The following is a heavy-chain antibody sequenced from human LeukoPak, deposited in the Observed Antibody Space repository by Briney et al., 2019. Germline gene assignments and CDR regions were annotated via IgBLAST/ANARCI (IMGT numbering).Heavy chain of an antibody. J-gene: IGHJ4*02. CDR3: ARDGPVNDYGDYRYRYYFDY. Sequence: GGSLRLSCAASGFTFSSYSMTWVRQAPGKGLEWVSYISSSSSTIYYADSVKGRFTISRDNAKNSLYLQMNSLRAEDTAVYYCARDGPVNDYGDYRYRYYFDYWGQGTLVTVSS. V-gene: IGHV3-48*01. D-gene: IGHD4-17*01. CDR2: ISSSSSTI. CDR1: GFTFSSYS.